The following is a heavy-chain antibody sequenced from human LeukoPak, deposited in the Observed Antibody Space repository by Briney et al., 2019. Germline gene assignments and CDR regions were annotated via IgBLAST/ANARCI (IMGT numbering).Heavy chain of an antibody. CDR1: GFTFSSYG. CDR3: ANGPQYNILTGFYKVRSHLDY. Sequence: GGSLRLSCAASGFTFSSYGMHWVRQAPGKGLEWVAFIRYDGSNRHYADSVKGRSTISRDNSKNMLHLQMNSLRAEDTAVYYCANGPQYNILTGFYKVRSHLDYWGQGTLVTVSS. J-gene: IGHJ4*02. V-gene: IGHV3-30*02. D-gene: IGHD3-9*01. CDR2: IRYDGSNR.